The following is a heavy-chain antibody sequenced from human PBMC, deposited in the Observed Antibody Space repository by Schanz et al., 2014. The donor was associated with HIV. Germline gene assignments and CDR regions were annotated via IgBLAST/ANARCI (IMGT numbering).Heavy chain of an antibody. CDR3: AKNGITDYFDY. V-gene: IGHV3-23*01. CDR2: ISDNGGSA. Sequence: EVQLLESGGGLVQPGGSLRLSCTASGFTFSDYAMSWVRQAPGKGLEWVSGISDNGGSAFYADSVKGRFTISRDNSKNTVYLQMNSLRAEDTAIYYCAKNGITDYFDYWGQGTLVTVSS. D-gene: IGHD1-26*01. CDR1: GFTFSDYA. J-gene: IGHJ4*02.